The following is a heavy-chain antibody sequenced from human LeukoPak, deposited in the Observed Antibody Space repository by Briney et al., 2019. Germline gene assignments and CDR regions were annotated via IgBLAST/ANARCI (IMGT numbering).Heavy chain of an antibody. CDR3: ARGWNSDYFDY. D-gene: IGHD1-7*01. J-gene: IGHJ4*02. CDR2: ISSSSSYI. CDR1: GFTFSSYS. Sequence: GGSQRLSCAASGFTFSSYSMNWVRQAPGKGLEWVSSISSSSSYIYYADSVKGRFTISRDNAKNSLYLQMNSLRAEDTAMYYCARGWNSDYFDYWGQGTLVTVSS. V-gene: IGHV3-21*01.